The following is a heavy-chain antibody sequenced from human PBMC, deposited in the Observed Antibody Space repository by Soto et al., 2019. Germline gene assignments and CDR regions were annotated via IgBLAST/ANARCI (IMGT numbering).Heavy chain of an antibody. V-gene: IGHV3-15*01. CDR2: IKSKTDGGTT. Sequence: GGSLRLACAASGFTFSNAWMSWVRQAPGKGLEWVGRIKSKTDGGTTDYAAPVKGRFTISRDDTKNTLYLQMNSLKTADTAVYYCTTDQTYEGMDVWGQGTTVTVSS. CDR3: TTDQTYEGMDV. CDR1: GFTFSNAW. J-gene: IGHJ6*02. D-gene: IGHD3-22*01.